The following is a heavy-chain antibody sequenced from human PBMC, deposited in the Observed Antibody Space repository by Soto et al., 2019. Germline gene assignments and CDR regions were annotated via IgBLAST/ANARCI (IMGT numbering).Heavy chain of an antibody. D-gene: IGHD4-17*01. CDR3: ERVRENGDYDY. CDR2: ISSYNDYR. J-gene: IGHJ4*01. CDR1: GYSFTTYA. Sequence: ASVKVSCKASGYSFTTYALSWVRQAPGHGLEWMGWISSYNDYRDYAQKFQGRVTMTTDTSTRTAYMELRSLRSDDTAVYYCERVRENGDYDYWG. V-gene: IGHV1-18*01.